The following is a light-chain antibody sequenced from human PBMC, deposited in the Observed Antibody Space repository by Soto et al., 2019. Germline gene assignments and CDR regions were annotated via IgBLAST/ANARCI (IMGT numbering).Light chain of an antibody. V-gene: IGKV1-39*01. CDR2: AAS. CDR3: QQSYSTHVT. Sequence: DIPMTQSPSSLSASVGDRVTISCRASQSISNYLNWYQQKPGKAPKLLIYAASSLQSGVPSRFSGSGSGTDFTLTISSLQPEDFATYYCQQSYSTHVTFGGGTKVDIK. CDR1: QSISNY. J-gene: IGKJ4*01.